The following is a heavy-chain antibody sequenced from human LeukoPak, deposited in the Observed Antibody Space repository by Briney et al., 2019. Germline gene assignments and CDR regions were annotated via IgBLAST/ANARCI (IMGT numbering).Heavy chain of an antibody. V-gene: IGHV3-7*01. J-gene: IGHJ4*02. CDR3: ARDLGYGSGSYFDY. CDR1: GFTFSSYW. Sequence: GGSLRLSCAASGFTFSSYWMSWVRQAPGKGLEWVANIKQDGSEKYYVDSVKGRFTISRDNAKNSLYLQMNSLRTEDTAVYYCARDLGYGSGSYFDYWGQGTLVTVSS. CDR2: IKQDGSEK. D-gene: IGHD3-10*01.